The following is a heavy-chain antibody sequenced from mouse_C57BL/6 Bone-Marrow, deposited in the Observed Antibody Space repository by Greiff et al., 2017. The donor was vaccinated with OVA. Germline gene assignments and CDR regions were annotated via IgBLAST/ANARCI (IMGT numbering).Heavy chain of an antibody. D-gene: IGHD2-4*01. Sequence: DVKLVESGGGLVKPGGSLKLSCAASGFTFSSYAMSWVRQTPEKRLEWVATISDGGSYTYYPDNVKGRFPISRDNAKNNLYLQMSHLKSEDTAMYDCAGDIEDDYPWFADWGQGTLVTVSA. J-gene: IGHJ3*01. V-gene: IGHV5-4*01. CDR2: ISDGGSYT. CDR1: GFTFSSYA. CDR3: AGDIEDDYPWFAD.